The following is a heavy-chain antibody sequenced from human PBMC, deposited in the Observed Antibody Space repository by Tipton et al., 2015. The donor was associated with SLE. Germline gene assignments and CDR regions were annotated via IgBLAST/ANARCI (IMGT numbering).Heavy chain of an antibody. CDR3: ARTSHYYDSSGYEWFDP. CDR2: IYYTGST. D-gene: IGHD3-22*01. Sequence: TLSLTCTVSGGSIRSYYWSWIRQSPGKGLEWIGFIYYTGSTTYNPSLKSRVTISVDMSKKQVSLKLTSVTAADTAVYYCARTSHYYDSSGYEWFDPWGQGTLVTVSS. CDR1: GGSIRSYY. J-gene: IGHJ5*02. V-gene: IGHV4-59*01.